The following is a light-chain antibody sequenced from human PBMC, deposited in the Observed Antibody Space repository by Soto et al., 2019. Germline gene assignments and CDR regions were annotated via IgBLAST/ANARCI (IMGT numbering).Light chain of an antibody. Sequence: QSVLTQPASVSGSPGQSITISCTGTSSDVGLYNYVSWYQQHPGKAPKLMIYDVNNRPSGVSNRFSGSKSGNTASLTISGLQAEDEADYYCKSYTSSSTYVFGTGTKVTV. CDR1: SSDVGLYNY. J-gene: IGLJ1*01. V-gene: IGLV2-14*01. CDR3: KSYTSSSTYV. CDR2: DVN.